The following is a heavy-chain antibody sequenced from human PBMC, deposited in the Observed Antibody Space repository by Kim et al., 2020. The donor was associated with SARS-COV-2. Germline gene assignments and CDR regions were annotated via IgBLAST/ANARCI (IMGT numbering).Heavy chain of an antibody. Sequence: GGSLRLSCAASGFTFSSYGMHWVRQAPGKGLEWVAVISYDGSNKYYADSVKGRFTISRDNSKNTLYLQMNSLRAEDTAVYYCAKDQYQLHMGSYYYGMDVWGQGTTVTVSS. CDR3: AKDQYQLHMGSYYYGMDV. CDR2: ISYDGSNK. CDR1: GFTFSSYG. D-gene: IGHD2-2*01. J-gene: IGHJ6*02. V-gene: IGHV3-30*18.